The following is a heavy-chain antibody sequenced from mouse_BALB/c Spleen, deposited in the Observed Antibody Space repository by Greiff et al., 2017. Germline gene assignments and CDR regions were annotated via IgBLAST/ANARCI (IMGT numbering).Heavy chain of an antibody. CDR2: ISNGGGST. V-gene: IGHV5-12-2*01. CDR3: ARRDRGYFDY. D-gene: IGHD2-14*01. J-gene: IGHJ2*01. CDR1: GFTFSSYT. Sequence: DVKLVESGGGLVQPGGSLKLSCAASGFTFSSYTMSWVRQTPEKRLEWVAYISNGGGSTYYPDTVKGRFTISRDNAKNTLYLQMSSLKSEDTAMYYCARRDRGYFDYWGQGTTLTVSS.